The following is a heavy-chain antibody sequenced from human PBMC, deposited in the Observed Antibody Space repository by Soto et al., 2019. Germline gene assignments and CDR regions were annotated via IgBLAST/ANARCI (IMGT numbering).Heavy chain of an antibody. V-gene: IGHV1-24*01. CDR1: GYTLTELS. Sequence: ASVKVSCKVSGYTLTELSMHWVRQAPGKGLEWMGGFDPEDGETIYAQKFQGRVTMTEDTSTDTAYMELSSLRSEDTAVHYCATGLISGELLIPYYYGMDVWGQGTTVTVSS. J-gene: IGHJ6*02. D-gene: IGHD1-26*01. CDR3: ATGLISGELLIPYYYGMDV. CDR2: FDPEDGET.